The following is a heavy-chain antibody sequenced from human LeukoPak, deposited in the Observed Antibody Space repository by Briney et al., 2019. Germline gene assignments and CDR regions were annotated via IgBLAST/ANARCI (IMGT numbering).Heavy chain of an antibody. V-gene: IGHV1-69*04. J-gene: IGHJ4*02. CDR2: IIPILGIA. CDR1: GGTFSSYA. D-gene: IGHD3-22*01. Sequence: SVKVSCKASGGTFSSYAISWVRQAPGQGLEWMGRIIPILGIANYAQKFQGRVTITADKSTSTAYMELSSLRSEDTAVYYCAQYYYDSSGYYLVYWGQGTLVTGSS. CDR3: AQYYYDSSGYYLVY.